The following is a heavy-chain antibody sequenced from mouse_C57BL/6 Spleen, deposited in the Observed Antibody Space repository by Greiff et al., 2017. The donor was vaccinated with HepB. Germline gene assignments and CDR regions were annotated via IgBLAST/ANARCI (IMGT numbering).Heavy chain of an antibody. Sequence: LVESGAELVRPGASVTLSCKASGYTFTDYEMHWVKQTPVHGLEWIGAIDPETGGTAYNQKFKGKAILTADKSSSTAYMVLRSLTSEDSAVYYCTRFITTVVATLYFDYWGQGTTLTVSS. CDR1: GYTFTDYE. CDR3: TRFITTVVATLYFDY. D-gene: IGHD1-1*01. J-gene: IGHJ2*01. CDR2: IDPETGGT. V-gene: IGHV1-15*01.